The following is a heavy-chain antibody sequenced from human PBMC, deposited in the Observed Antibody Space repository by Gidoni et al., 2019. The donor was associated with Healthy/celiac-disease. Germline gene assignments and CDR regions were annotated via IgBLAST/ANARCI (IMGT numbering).Heavy chain of an antibody. CDR3: AREGRAYCGGDCYRGAFDY. J-gene: IGHJ4*02. CDR1: GYTFTRYY. D-gene: IGHD2-21*02. Sequence: QVQLVQSGAEVKKPGVSVKVSCQASGYTFTRYYMHWVRQAPGQGLEWMGIINPSGGSTSYAQKFQGRVTMTRDTSTSTVYMELSSLRAEDTAVYYCAREGRAYCGGDCYRGAFDYWGQGTLVTVSS. V-gene: IGHV1-46*01. CDR2: INPSGGST.